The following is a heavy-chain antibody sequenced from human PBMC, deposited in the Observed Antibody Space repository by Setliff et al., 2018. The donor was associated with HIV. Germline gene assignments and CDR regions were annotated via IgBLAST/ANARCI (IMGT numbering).Heavy chain of an antibody. CDR1: GFTFDDYA. Sequence: GESLKISCAVSGFTFDDYAMHWVRQAPGKGLEWVSLISWDGGSTYYADSVKGRFTISRDNSKNSLYLQMNSLRAEDTALYYCARELDDAFDIWGQGTMVTVSS. CDR2: ISWDGGST. J-gene: IGHJ3*02. D-gene: IGHD1-1*01. CDR3: ARELDDAFDI. V-gene: IGHV3-43D*03.